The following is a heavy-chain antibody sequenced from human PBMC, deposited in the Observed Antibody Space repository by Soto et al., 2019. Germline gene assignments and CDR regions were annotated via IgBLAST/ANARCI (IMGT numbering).Heavy chain of an antibody. CDR1: GGSITYINNHY. CDR2: ISDIAYT. CDR3: ARHLTFCSAGSCYSDFPYYGMDV. V-gene: IGHV4-59*08. Sequence: SETLSLTCTVSGGSITYINNHYCSWFRLPPGKGLEWIGYISDIAYTSYNPSLKSRVTISVDTSKNQFSLKLSSVTAADTAVYYCARHLTFCSAGSCYSDFPYYGMDVRGQGTTVTVSS. J-gene: IGHJ6*02. D-gene: IGHD2-15*01.